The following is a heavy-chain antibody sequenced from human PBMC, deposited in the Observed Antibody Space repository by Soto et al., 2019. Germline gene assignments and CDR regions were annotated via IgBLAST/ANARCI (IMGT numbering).Heavy chain of an antibody. CDR3: ALGYYDSSGYYSDAFDI. V-gene: IGHV1-18*04. J-gene: IGHJ3*02. D-gene: IGHD3-22*01. CDR1: GYTFTSYY. Sequence: ASVKVSCKASGYTFTSYYMHWVRQAPGQGLEWMGWISAYNGNTNYAQKLQGRVTMTTDTSTSTAYMELRSLRSDDTAVYYCALGYYDSSGYYSDAFDIWGQGTMVTVSS. CDR2: ISAYNGNT.